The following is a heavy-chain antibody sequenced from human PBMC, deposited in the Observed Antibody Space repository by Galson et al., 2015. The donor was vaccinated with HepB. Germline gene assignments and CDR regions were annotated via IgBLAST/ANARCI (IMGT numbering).Heavy chain of an antibody. V-gene: IGHV3-7*01. D-gene: IGHD3-9*01. CDR3: ARGYAILTGWLDY. Sequence: SLRLSCAASGFTFSTYWMSWVRQAPGKGLEWVANIKQDGSEKYYVGSVMGRFTVSRVNAKNSLYLQMNSLRTEDTAVYYCARGYAILTGWLDYWGQGTLVTVSS. CDR1: GFTFSTYW. J-gene: IGHJ4*02. CDR2: IKQDGSEK.